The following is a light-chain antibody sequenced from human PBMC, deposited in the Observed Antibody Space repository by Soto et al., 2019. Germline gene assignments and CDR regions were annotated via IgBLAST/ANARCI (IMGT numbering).Light chain of an antibody. CDR2: SDN. CDR1: RSNIGTNT. J-gene: IGLJ2*01. Sequence: QSVLTQPPSASGTPGQRITISCSGSRSNIGTNTVIWYQQLPGAAPKLLIYSDNQRPSGVPDRLSGSKSGTSASLAISGLQSEDEADYYCAAWDVSLVVFGGGTKLTVL. V-gene: IGLV1-44*01. CDR3: AAWDVSLVV.